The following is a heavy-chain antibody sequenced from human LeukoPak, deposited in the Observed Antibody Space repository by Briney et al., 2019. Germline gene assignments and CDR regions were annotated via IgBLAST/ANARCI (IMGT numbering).Heavy chain of an antibody. J-gene: IGHJ5*02. Sequence: GGSLRLSCAPSGFTFSGSAMHWVRQASGKGLEWVGRIRSKANSYATAYAASVKGRFTISRDDSKNTAYLQMNSLKTEDTAVYYCTRPHAYSSGWPNWFDPWGQGTLVTVSS. V-gene: IGHV3-73*01. CDR2: IRSKANSYAT. CDR3: TRPHAYSSGWPNWFDP. CDR1: GFTFSGSA. D-gene: IGHD6-19*01.